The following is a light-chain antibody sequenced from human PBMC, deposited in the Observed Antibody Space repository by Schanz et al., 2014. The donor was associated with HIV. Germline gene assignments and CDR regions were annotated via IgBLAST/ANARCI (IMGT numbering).Light chain of an antibody. CDR2: ANN. V-gene: IGLV1-44*01. CDR3: AAWDDSLNGWV. Sequence: QSVLTQPPSASGTPGQRVTISCSGSSSNVGSNTVNWYQHLPGTAPKLLMYANNQRASGVPDRFSGSKSGTSASLAISGLQSEDEVDYYCAAWDDSLNGWVFGGGTKLTVL. J-gene: IGLJ3*02. CDR1: SSNVGSNT.